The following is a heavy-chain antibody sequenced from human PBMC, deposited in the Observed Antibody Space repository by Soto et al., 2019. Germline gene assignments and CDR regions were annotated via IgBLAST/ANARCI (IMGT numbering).Heavy chain of an antibody. CDR1: GFTFSSYW. V-gene: IGHV3-74*01. CDR3: ARDRQLWSPAWYYYYGMDV. Sequence: EVQLVESGGGLVQPGGSLRLSCAASGFTFSSYWMHWVRQAPGKGLVWVSRINSDGSSTSYADSVKGRFTISRDNAKNTLYLQMTSLRAEDTAVYYCARDRQLWSPAWYYYYGMDVWGQGTTVTVSS. J-gene: IGHJ6*02. D-gene: IGHD5-18*01. CDR2: INSDGSST.